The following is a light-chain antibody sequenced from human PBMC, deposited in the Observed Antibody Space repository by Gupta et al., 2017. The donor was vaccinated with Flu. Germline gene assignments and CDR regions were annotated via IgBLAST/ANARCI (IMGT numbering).Light chain of an antibody. CDR3: SSYAGNRKGV. Sequence: QSALPPPPSASGSLGQSVTLSCTGTNDDIDAYNYVSWFQQYHGKAPRLIIYEVTKRPSGVPGRFSGSKSGTTASLTISGLQAEDEADYYCSSYAGNRKGVFGGGTKLTVL. CDR1: NDDIDAYNY. CDR2: EVT. V-gene: IGLV2-8*01. J-gene: IGLJ3*02.